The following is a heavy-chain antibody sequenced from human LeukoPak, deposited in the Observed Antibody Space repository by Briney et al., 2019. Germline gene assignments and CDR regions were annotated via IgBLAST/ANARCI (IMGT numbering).Heavy chain of an antibody. J-gene: IGHJ4*02. Sequence: GGSLRLSCAASGFTFSDYYMSWIRQAPGEGLEWVSYISSSGSTIYYADSVKGRFTISRDNAKNSLYLQMNSLRAEDTAVYYCAREVNWNDSDYWGQGTLVTVSS. D-gene: IGHD1-1*01. CDR2: ISSSGSTI. CDR3: AREVNWNDSDY. V-gene: IGHV3-11*04. CDR1: GFTFSDYY.